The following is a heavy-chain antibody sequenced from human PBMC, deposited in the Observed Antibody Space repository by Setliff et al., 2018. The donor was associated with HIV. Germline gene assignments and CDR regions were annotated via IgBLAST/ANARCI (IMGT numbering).Heavy chain of an antibody. J-gene: IGHJ4*01. CDR3: ARGTRGQDAEWILLALFDS. CDR1: GGSFSGHF. CDR2: INHSGST. Sequence: ASETLSLTCAVYGGSFSGHFWTWIRQAPGKGLEWIGEINHSGSTNYNPSLKSRVTISLDTSKNQFSLKLTSVTAADTAIYYCARGTRGQDAEWILLALFDSWGHGTLVTVSS. D-gene: IGHD3-3*01. V-gene: IGHV4-34*01.